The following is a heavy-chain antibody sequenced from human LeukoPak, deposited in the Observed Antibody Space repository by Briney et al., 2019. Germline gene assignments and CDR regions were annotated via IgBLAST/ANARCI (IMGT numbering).Heavy chain of an antibody. CDR2: IYQSGST. Sequence: PSETLSLTCGVSGGSVSTIGYSWSWIRQPPGKGLEWIGYIYQSGSTSYNPSLQSRVTISIDKSKNQFSLKLSSVTAADTAVYYCARDSYYDNSGEGAFDIWGQGTLVTVSS. CDR3: ARDSYYDNSGEGAFDI. V-gene: IGHV4-30-2*01. J-gene: IGHJ3*02. D-gene: IGHD3-22*01. CDR1: GGSVSTIGYS.